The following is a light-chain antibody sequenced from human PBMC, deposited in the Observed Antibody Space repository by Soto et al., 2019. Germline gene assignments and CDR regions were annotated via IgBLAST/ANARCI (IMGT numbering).Light chain of an antibody. Sequence: DSQMPPSPYTLSASVVDSVQINFLASQSIIIWLAWYQQKPGKAPKLLIYKAASLESGVPSRFSGSGSGTDFTLTISSLQPEDVAAYYCQKYNSAPLNFGGGTTGDIK. CDR2: KAA. CDR3: QKYNSAPLN. CDR1: QSIIIW. J-gene: IGKJ4*01. V-gene: IGKV1-5*03.